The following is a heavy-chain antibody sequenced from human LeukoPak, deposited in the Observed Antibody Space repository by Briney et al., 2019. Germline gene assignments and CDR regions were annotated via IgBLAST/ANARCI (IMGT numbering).Heavy chain of an antibody. Sequence: PGGSLRLSCAASGFAFSSYGMHWVRQAPGKGLEWVAVIWYGGSNKYYADSVKGRFTISRDNSKSTLYLQMNSLRAEDTAVYYCAKEAGVAAAAYYMDVWGKGTTVTVSS. CDR3: AKEAGVAAAAYYMDV. CDR1: GFAFSSYG. J-gene: IGHJ6*03. D-gene: IGHD6-13*01. CDR2: IWYGGSNK. V-gene: IGHV3-30*02.